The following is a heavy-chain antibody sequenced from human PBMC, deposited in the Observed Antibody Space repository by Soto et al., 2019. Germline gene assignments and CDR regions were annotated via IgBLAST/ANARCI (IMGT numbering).Heavy chain of an antibody. D-gene: IGHD4-17*01. CDR2: IYYSGST. V-gene: IGHV4-30-4*01. Sequence: QVQLQESGPGLVKPSQTLSLTYTVSGGSISSGDYYWSWIRQPPGKGLEWIGYIYYSGSTYYNPSLKNRVTISGDTSKNQFSLKLSSVTAADTALYYCARAKGLLTVTTSWFDPWGQGTLVTVSS. CDR3: ARAKGLLTVTTSWFDP. CDR1: GGSISSGDYY. J-gene: IGHJ5*02.